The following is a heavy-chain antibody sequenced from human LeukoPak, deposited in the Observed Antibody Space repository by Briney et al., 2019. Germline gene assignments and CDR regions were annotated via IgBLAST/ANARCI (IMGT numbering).Heavy chain of an antibody. V-gene: IGHV3-7*01. CDR2: INPDGSGK. CDR3: ARGGHRQKEF. D-gene: IGHD3-10*01. CDR1: GFSLSNYW. J-gene: IGHJ4*02. Sequence: GGSLRLSCAASGFSLSNYWMTWVRQSPGKGLEWVAIINPDGSGKYSVDSVKGRFTISRDNAKNSLYLQMSSLRAEDTAVYYCARGGHRQKEFWGQGTLDTVSS.